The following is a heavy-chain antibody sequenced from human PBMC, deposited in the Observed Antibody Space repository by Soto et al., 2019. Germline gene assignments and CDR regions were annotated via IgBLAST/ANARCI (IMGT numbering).Heavy chain of an antibody. D-gene: IGHD3-10*01. V-gene: IGHV4-59*12. Sequence: ETLSLNCTCSGYCLSRYYRRWVRQTPGKGLEWIGYIYYSGSTNYNPSLKSRVTISLDTSKNQFSLHLTSVTPKDTAFYNCTSVPGINNGAGTYGYFDSWGQGTLVTVSS. CDR1: GYCLSRYY. CDR3: TSVPGINNGAGTYGYFDS. CDR2: IYYSGST. J-gene: IGHJ4*02.